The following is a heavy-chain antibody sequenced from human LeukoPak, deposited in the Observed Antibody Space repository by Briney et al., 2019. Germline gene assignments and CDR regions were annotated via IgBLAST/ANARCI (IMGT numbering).Heavy chain of an antibody. CDR2: TYYSGST. J-gene: IGHJ4*02. Sequence: SETLSLTCTVSGGSISSYYWSWIRQSPGKGLEWIGYTYYSGSTYYNPSLTSRVTISVDTSKNQFSLRLTSVTAADTAVYYCARRGSRAVAGYFDYWGQGTLVTVSS. CDR1: GGSISSYY. CDR3: ARRGSRAVAGYFDY. D-gene: IGHD6-19*01. V-gene: IGHV4-59*08.